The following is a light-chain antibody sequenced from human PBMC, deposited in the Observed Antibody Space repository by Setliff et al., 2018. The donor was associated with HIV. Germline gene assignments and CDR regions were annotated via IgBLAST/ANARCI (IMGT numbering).Light chain of an antibody. J-gene: IGLJ1*01. CDR2: DIV. CDR1: SSDIGTYNY. Sequence: QSVLTQPASVSGSPGQSIAISCTGASSDIGTYNYVSWYQQHPGKAPKLIIYDIVNRPSGVSDRFSGSKSGNTASLTISGLQTEDEADYYCSSYAGTDTFDVFGTGTKVTVL. CDR3: SSYAGTDTFDV. V-gene: IGLV2-14*03.